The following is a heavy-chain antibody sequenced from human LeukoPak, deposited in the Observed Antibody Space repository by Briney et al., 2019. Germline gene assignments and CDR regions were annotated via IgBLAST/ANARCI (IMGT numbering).Heavy chain of an antibody. D-gene: IGHD4-17*01. V-gene: IGHV4-39*01. J-gene: IGHJ4*02. CDR3: ASNDYGGNSYLYYFDY. CDR2: IYYSGST. CDR1: GGSISSSSCY. Sequence: SETLSLTCTVSGGSISSSSCYWGWIRQPPGKGLEWIGSIYYSGSTYYNPSLKSRVTISVDTSKNQFSLKLSSVTAADTAVYYCASNDYGGNSYLYYFDYWGQGTLVTVSS.